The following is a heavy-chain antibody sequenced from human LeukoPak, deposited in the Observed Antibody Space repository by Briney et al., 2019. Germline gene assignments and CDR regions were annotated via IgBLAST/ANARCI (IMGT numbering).Heavy chain of an antibody. V-gene: IGHV4-34*01. D-gene: IGHD1-1*01. J-gene: IGHJ4*02. CDR1: GGSFSGYY. Sequence: PSETLSLTCAVYGGSFSGYYWSWIRQPPGKGLEWIGEINHSGSTNYNPSLKSRVTISVDKSRNQFSLNLISVTAADTAVYFCARNGGHNQEHWGQGTLVTVSS. CDR2: INHSGST. CDR3: ARNGGHNQEH.